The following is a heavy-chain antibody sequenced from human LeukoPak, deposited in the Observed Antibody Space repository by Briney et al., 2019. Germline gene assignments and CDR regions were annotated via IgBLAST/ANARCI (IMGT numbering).Heavy chain of an antibody. D-gene: IGHD3-16*01. CDR3: ARDDALGDNALDI. Sequence: GGSLRLSCAASGFTFSSYGMHWVRQAPGKGLEWVAVILNDGSQEKYADSVKGRFTTSRDNSKNTLFLQMSSLRAEDTAVYYCARDDALGDNALDIWGQGTMVIVSS. CDR2: ILNDGSQE. CDR1: GFTFSSYG. V-gene: IGHV3-33*01. J-gene: IGHJ3*02.